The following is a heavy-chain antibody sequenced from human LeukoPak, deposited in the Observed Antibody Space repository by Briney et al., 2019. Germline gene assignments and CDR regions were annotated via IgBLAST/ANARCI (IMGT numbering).Heavy chain of an antibody. CDR2: IYSGGST. V-gene: IGHV3-66*01. CDR1: GFTVSSNY. D-gene: IGHD5-18*01. CDR3: AMMVVDTAMVTPTGFDY. J-gene: IGHJ4*02. Sequence: GGSLRLSCAASGFTVSSNYMSWVRQAPGKGLEWVSVIYSGGSTYYADSVKGRFTISRDNSKNTLYLQMNSLRAEDTAVYYCAMMVVDTAMVTPTGFDYWGQGTLVTVSS.